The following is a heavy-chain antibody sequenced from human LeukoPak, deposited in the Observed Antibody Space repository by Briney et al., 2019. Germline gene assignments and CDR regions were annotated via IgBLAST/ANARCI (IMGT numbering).Heavy chain of an antibody. CDR2: ISSNGGST. CDR1: GFTVSSNY. D-gene: IGHD3-22*01. V-gene: IGHV3-64D*09. J-gene: IGHJ1*01. Sequence: GGSLRLSCAASGFTVSSNYMSWVRQAPGKGLEYVSAISSNGGSTYYADSVKGRFTISRDNSKNTLYLQVSSLRAEDTAVYYCVKADYYDTSNYYYRYFQYWGQGTLVTVSS. CDR3: VKADYYDTSNYYYRYFQY.